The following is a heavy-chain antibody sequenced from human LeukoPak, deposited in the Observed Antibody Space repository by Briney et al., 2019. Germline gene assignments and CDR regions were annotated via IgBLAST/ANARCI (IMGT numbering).Heavy chain of an antibody. D-gene: IGHD6-13*01. CDR2: IYYSGST. CDR1: SGSISSGGYY. J-gene: IGHJ4*02. CDR3: ARDTGIAARGIFDY. V-gene: IGHV4-31*03. Sequence: SQTLSLTCTVSSGSISSGGYYCSWIRQHPGKGLELIGYIYYSGSTYYNPSLKSRVTISVDTSKNQFSLKLSSVTAADTAVYYCARDTGIAARGIFDYWGQGTLVTVSS.